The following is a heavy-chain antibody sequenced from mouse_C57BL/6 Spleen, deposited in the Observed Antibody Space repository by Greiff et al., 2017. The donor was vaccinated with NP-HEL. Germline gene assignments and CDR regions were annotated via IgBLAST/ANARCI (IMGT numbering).Heavy chain of an antibody. V-gene: IGHV1-54*01. J-gene: IGHJ2*01. CDR1: GYAFTNYL. CDR2: INPGSGGT. Sequence: QVQLQQSGAELVRPGTSVKVSCKASGYAFTNYLIEWVKQRPGQGLEWIGVINPGSGGTNYNEKFKGKATLTADKSSSTAYMQLSSLTSEDSAVDFCARSYYYGSSPFFDYWGQGTTLTVSS. CDR3: ARSYYYGSSPFFDY. D-gene: IGHD1-1*01.